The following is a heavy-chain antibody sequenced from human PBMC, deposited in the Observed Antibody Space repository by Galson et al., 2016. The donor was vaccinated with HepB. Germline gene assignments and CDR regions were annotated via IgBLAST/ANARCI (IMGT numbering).Heavy chain of an antibody. Sequence: QAPGRGLEWVAVISFDGSTKHYADSVKGRFTISRDNSQNTMFLEMESLRSEDTAVYYCVKRAKYSGDDFDLWGQGTLVIVS. V-gene: IGHV3-30*03. D-gene: IGHD5-12*01. CDR2: ISFDGSTK. CDR3: VKRAKYSGDDFDL. J-gene: IGHJ4*02.